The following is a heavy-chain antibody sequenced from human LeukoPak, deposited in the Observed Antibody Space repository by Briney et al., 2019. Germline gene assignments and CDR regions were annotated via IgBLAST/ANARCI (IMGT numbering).Heavy chain of an antibody. Sequence: GGSLRLSCAASGFTFSSYGMHWVRQAPGKGLEWVAVISYDGSNKYYADSVKGRFTISRDNSKNTLYLQMNSLRAEDTAVYYCAKDESALETRDPYDSSGYYPDYWGQGTLVTVSS. D-gene: IGHD3-22*01. J-gene: IGHJ4*02. V-gene: IGHV3-30*18. CDR2: ISYDGSNK. CDR1: GFTFSSYG. CDR3: AKDESALETRDPYDSSGYYPDY.